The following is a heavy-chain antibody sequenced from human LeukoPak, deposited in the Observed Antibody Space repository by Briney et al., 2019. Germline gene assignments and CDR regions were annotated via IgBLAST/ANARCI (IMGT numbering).Heavy chain of an antibody. CDR2: IYYSGST. CDR1: GASVSSVFYY. J-gene: IGHJ4*02. V-gene: IGHV4-61*01. Sequence: SETLSLTCTVSGASVSSVFYYWSWVRQPQGRGLEWIGYIYYSGSTNYNPSLKSRVTILVDTSKNQFSLRLSSVTAADTAVYYCARNYYDRTGYVPGLFDYWGQGTLVTVSS. D-gene: IGHD3-22*01. CDR3: ARNYYDRTGYVPGLFDY.